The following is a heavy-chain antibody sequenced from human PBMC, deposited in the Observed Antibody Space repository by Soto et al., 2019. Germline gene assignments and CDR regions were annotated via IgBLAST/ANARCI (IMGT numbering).Heavy chain of an antibody. Sequence: QVQLVESGGGVVQPGRSLRLSCAASGFTFSSYAMHWVRQAPGKGLEWVAVISYDGSNKYSADSVKGRFTISRDNSKNKLSPQRNSLRAEDTAVYYCARASSGWYKDAFDIWGQGTMVTVSS. D-gene: IGHD6-19*01. CDR3: ARASSGWYKDAFDI. CDR2: ISYDGSNK. V-gene: IGHV3-30-3*01. J-gene: IGHJ3*02. CDR1: GFTFSSYA.